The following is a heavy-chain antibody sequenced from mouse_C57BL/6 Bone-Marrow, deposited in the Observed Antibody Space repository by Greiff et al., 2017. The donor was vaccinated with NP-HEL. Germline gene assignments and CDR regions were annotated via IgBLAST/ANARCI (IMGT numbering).Heavy chain of an antibody. CDR2: ISSGGSYT. J-gene: IGHJ2*01. V-gene: IGHV5-6*01. CDR1: GFTFSSYG. CDR3: ARRGYDCLFDY. D-gene: IGHD2-2*01. Sequence: EVQLVESGGDLVKPGGSLKLSCAASGFTFSSYGMSWVRQTPDKRLEWVATISSGGSYTYYPDSVKGRFTISRDNAKNTLYLQMSSLKSEDTAMYYCARRGYDCLFDYWGQGTTLTVSS.